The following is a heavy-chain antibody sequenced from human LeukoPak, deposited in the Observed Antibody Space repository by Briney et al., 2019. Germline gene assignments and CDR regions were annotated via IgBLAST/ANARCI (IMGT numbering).Heavy chain of an antibody. CDR3: TRDLFIGRWLRHEFDY. V-gene: IGHV3-49*04. CDR1: GFTFGDYA. CDR2: IRSKAYGGTT. Sequence: GGSLRLSCTASGFTFGDYAMSWVRQAPGKGLEWVGFIRSKAYGGTTEYAASVKGRFTISRDDSKSIAYLQMNSLKTEDTAVYYCTRDLFIGRWLRHEFDYWGQGTLVTVSS. J-gene: IGHJ4*02. D-gene: IGHD5-24*01.